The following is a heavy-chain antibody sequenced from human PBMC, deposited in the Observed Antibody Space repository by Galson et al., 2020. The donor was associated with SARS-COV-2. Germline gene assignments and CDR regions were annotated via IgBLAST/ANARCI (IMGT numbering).Heavy chain of an antibody. D-gene: IGHD3-22*01. V-gene: IGHV4-59*08. CDR3: ARQSSYYDDGRDYPRYFDL. J-gene: IGHJ2*01. Sequence: SETLSLTCTVSGGSISSNYWSWIRQPPGKGLEWIGYIYYSGSTNYNPSLKSRVTMSADTSKNQFSLKLSSVTAADTAVYYCARQSSYYDDGRDYPRYFDLWGRVTLVTVST. CDR2: IYYSGST. CDR1: GGSISSNY.